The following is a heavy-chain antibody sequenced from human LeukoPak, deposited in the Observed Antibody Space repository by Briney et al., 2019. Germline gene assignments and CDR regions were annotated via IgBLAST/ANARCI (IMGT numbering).Heavy chain of an antibody. CDR1: GYTFTSYG. Sequence: ASVKVSCKASGYTFTSYGISWVRQAPGQGLEWMGWISAYNGNTNYAQKLQGRVTMTTDTSTSTAYMELRSLRSDDTAVYYCARNTMVRGVMLYYYCGMDVWGQGTTVTVSS. V-gene: IGHV1-18*01. J-gene: IGHJ6*02. CDR2: ISAYNGNT. D-gene: IGHD3-10*01. CDR3: ARNTMVRGVMLYYYCGMDV.